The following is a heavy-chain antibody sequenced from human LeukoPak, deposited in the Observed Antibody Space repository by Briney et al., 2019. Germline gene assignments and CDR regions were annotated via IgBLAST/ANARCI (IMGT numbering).Heavy chain of an antibody. V-gene: IGHV4-59*08. Sequence: SETLSLTCTVSGGSISSYYWSWIRQPPGKGLEWIGYIYYSGSTNYNPSLKSRVTISVDTSKNQFSLKLSSVTAADTAVYYCARIGLFGGVMGYFDYGGQGTLVTVSS. J-gene: IGHJ4*02. CDR3: ARIGLFGGVMGYFDY. CDR2: IYYSGST. CDR1: GGSISSYY. D-gene: IGHD3-16*01.